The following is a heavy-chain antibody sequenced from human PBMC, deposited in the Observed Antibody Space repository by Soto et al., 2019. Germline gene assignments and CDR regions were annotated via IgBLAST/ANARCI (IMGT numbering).Heavy chain of an antibody. D-gene: IGHD3-10*01. CDR3: TSSLVRGVPYYFDY. Sequence: GGSLRLSCAASGFTFSNAWMSWVRQAPGKGLEWVGRIKSKTDGGTTDYAAPVKGRFTISRDDSKNTLYLQMNSLKTEATAVYYCTSSLVRGVPYYFDYWGQGTLVTVSS. CDR2: IKSKTDGGTT. J-gene: IGHJ4*02. CDR1: GFTFSNAW. V-gene: IGHV3-15*01.